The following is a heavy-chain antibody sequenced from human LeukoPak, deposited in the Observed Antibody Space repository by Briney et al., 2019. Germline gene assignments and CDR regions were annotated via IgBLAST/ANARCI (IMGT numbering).Heavy chain of an antibody. V-gene: IGHV3-33*08. J-gene: IGHJ6*02. CDR3: ARDTSTRGTYGMDV. D-gene: IGHD3-16*01. Sequence: GGSLRLSCAASGFTFSSYAMSWVRQAPGKGLEWVAVIWFDGNKKNYADSVKGRFTISKDNPRNTLYLQMNSLRAEDTAVYYCARDTSTRGTYGMDVWGQGTTVTVSS. CDR1: GFTFSSYA. CDR2: IWFDGNKK.